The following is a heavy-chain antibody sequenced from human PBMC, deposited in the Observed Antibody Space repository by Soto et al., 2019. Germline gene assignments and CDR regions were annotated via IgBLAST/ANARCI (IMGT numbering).Heavy chain of an antibody. CDR1: GGTFGSYT. Sequence: QVQLVQSGAEVKKPGSSVKVSCKASGGTFGSYTISWVRQAPGQGLEWMGRIIPILGIANYAQKFQGRVTITADKSTSTAYMELSSLRSEDTAVYYCARDRYDFWSGYYTPAEYFQHWGQGTLVTVSS. CDR3: ARDRYDFWSGYYTPAEYFQH. V-gene: IGHV1-69*08. J-gene: IGHJ1*01. D-gene: IGHD3-3*01. CDR2: IIPILGIA.